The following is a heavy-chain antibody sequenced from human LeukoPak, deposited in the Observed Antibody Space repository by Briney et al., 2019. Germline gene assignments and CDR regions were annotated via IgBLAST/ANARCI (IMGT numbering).Heavy chain of an antibody. CDR3: ARDLDTAMVF. CDR1: GGSISSSSYY. V-gene: IGHV4-39*07. Sequence: SETLSLTCTVSGGSISSSSYYWGWIRQPPGKGLEWIGSIYYSGSTYYNPSLKSRVTISVDTSKYQFSLKLSSVTAAGTAVYYCARDLDTAMVFWGQGTLVTVSS. J-gene: IGHJ4*02. D-gene: IGHD5-18*01. CDR2: IYYSGST.